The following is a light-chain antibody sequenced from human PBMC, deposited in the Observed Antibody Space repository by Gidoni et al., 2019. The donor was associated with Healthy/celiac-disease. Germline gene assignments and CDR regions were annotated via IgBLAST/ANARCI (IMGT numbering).Light chain of an antibody. CDR1: QDISNY. Sequence: IQMTQSPFSLSASVGDRVTIACQASQDISNYLNWYQKKPGKAPKLLIYDASNLETGDPSRFSGSGSGTDLTVTISSLQPEDSATYYCKQYDNHPYTVGQXTKLEIK. V-gene: IGKV1-33*01. CDR2: DAS. J-gene: IGKJ2*01. CDR3: KQYDNHPYT.